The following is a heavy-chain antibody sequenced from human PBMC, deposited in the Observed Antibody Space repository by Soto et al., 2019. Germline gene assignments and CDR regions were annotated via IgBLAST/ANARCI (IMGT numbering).Heavy chain of an antibody. D-gene: IGHD2-2*02. CDR1: GGSFSGCY. V-gene: IGHV4-34*01. CDR2: INHRGST. J-gene: IGHJ6*02. Sequence: SETLSLTCAVYGGSFSGCYWSWIRQRPGKGLEWIGEINHRGSTNYNSSLKSRGTISVDTSKNQFSLKVSSVTAADTAVYYCARPYCSSTSCYTGGHYYGMDVWGQGTTVTVSS. CDR3: ARPYCSSTSCYTGGHYYGMDV.